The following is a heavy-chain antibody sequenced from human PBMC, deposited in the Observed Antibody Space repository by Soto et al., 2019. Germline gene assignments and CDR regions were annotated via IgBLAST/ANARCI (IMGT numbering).Heavy chain of an antibody. CDR2: INPGNGNT. V-gene: IGHV1-3*01. J-gene: IGHJ2*01. CDR1: GYTFTSYA. CDR3: ARGASSVTTFYFDP. Sequence: QVQVVQSGAEVKKPGASVKVSCKASGYTFTSYAMHWVRQAPGQSLEWMGWINPGNGNTRYSQKFQGRVTITRDTSASTAYMELSSLRSEDTAVYYCARGASSVTTFYFDPWGRGTLVTVSS. D-gene: IGHD4-17*01.